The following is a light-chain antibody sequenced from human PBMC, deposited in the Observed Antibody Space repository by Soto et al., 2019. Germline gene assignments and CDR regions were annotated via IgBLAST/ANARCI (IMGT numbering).Light chain of an antibody. CDR3: SSYTSSSTYV. Sequence: QSALTQPASVSGSPGQSITISCTGRDVGGYNYVSWYQQHPGKAPKLMIYDVSNRPSGVSNRFSGSKSGNTASLTISGLQVEDEADYYCSSYTSSSTYVFGTGAKVTVL. J-gene: IGLJ1*01. V-gene: IGLV2-14*01. CDR1: RDVGGYNY. CDR2: DVS.